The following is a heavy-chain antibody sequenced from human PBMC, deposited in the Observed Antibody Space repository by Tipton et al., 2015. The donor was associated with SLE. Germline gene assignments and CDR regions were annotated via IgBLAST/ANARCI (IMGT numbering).Heavy chain of an antibody. CDR3: ARDRGVAGIICDY. CDR1: GFTFSDYY. V-gene: IGHV3-11*05. Sequence: SLRLSCAASGFTFSDYYMSWIRQAPGKGLEWVAYISSSGSYTNYADSVKGRFTISRDNAKNSLYLQMNGLRAEDTAVYYCARDRGVAGIICDYWGQGTLVTVSS. D-gene: IGHD6-19*01. CDR2: ISSSGSYT. J-gene: IGHJ4*02.